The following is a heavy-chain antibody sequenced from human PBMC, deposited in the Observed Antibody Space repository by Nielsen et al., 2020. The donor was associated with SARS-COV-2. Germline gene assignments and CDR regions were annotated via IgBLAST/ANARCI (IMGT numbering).Heavy chain of an antibody. V-gene: IGHV3-74*03. CDR3: VRVRDDGYYYDTGPYDY. J-gene: IGHJ4*02. D-gene: IGHD3-22*01. Sequence: GGSLRLSCAASGFIFSNYRMHWVRQVPGKVLVWVSHINPDESKTTYADSVKGRFTISRDNAKNTLYLQMNSLRAEDTAVYYCVRVRDDGYYYDTGPYDYWGQGALVTVSS. CDR1: GFIFSNYR. CDR2: INPDESKT.